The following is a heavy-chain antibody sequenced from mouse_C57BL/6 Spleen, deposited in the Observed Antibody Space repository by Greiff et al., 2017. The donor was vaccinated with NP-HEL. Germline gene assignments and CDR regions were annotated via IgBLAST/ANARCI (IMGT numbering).Heavy chain of an antibody. CDR1: GYTFTSYG. Sequence: QVQLQQSGAELARPGASVKLSCKASGYTFTSYGISWVKQRPGQGLEWIGEIYPRSGNTYYNEKFKGKATLTADKSSSTAYMELRSLTSEDSAVYFCAFYYDYDGGFAYWGQGTLVTVSA. D-gene: IGHD2-4*01. CDR3: AFYYDYDGGFAY. CDR2: IYPRSGNT. J-gene: IGHJ3*01. V-gene: IGHV1-81*01.